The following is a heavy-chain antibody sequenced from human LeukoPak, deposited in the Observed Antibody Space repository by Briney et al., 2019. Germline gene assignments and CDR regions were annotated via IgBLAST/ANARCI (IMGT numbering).Heavy chain of an antibody. V-gene: IGHV5-51*01. CDR3: ARHSSAYNSSPMIY. CDR2: IYPGDSDT. Sequence: GESVKISCKASGYSFTNYWIGWVRQMPGKGLEWMGIIYPGDSDTRYSPSFQGQVTISADKSITTAYLQWSSLKASDTALYYCARHSSAYNSSPMIYWGRGTLVTVSS. J-gene: IGHJ4*02. D-gene: IGHD6-13*01. CDR1: GYSFTNYW.